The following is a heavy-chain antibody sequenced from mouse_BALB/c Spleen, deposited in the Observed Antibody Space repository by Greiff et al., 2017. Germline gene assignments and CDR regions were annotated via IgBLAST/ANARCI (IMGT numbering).Heavy chain of an antibody. CDR3: ARARSGYYYGNSSSLDY. Sequence: EVKVVESGGGVVKPGGSLKLSCAASGFTFSDYYMYWVRQTPEKRLEWVGTICTGGSTYYPDSVKGRFTISRDNARNILYLQMSSLRAEDTAMYYCARARSGYYYGNSSSLDYWGQGTTLTVSA. D-gene: IGHD1-1*01. CDR1: GFTFSDYY. J-gene: IGHJ2*01. CDR2: ICTGGST. V-gene: IGHV5-6-5*01.